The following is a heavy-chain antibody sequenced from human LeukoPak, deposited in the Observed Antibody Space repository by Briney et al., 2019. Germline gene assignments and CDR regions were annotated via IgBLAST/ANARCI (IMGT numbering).Heavy chain of an antibody. Sequence: GGSLRLSCAASGFTLSGSDMSWVRQAPGGGLQWVSSISSSVSRTFYADSVKGRFTISRDNSKNTLYLQMNNLRAGDTAVYYCARERSNFEYWGQGTLVTVSS. CDR2: ISSSVSRT. D-gene: IGHD5-24*01. V-gene: IGHV3-23*05. J-gene: IGHJ4*02. CDR3: ARERSNFEY. CDR1: GFTLSGSD.